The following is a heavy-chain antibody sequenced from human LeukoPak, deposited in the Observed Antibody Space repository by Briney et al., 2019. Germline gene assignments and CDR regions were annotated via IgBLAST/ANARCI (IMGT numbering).Heavy chain of an antibody. D-gene: IGHD2-2*01. V-gene: IGHV4-59*01. CDR1: GGSISSYN. CDR3: AREGGSTSFDY. CDR2: IYYSGST. J-gene: IGHJ4*02. Sequence: SETLSLTCTVSGGSISSYNWSWIRQPPGKGLEWIGYIYYSGSTNYNPSLKSRVTISVDTSKNQFSLKLSSVTAADTAVYYCAREGGSTSFDYWGQGTLVTVSS.